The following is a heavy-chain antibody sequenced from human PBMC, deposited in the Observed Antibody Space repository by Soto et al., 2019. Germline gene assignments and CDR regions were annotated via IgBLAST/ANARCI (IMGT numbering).Heavy chain of an antibody. CDR2: IYYSGST. V-gene: IGHV4-31*03. CDR3: ASLPVFRDGYGRGRNAFDI. CDR1: GGSISSGGYY. Sequence: TLSLTCTVSGGSISSGGYYWSWIRQHPGKGLEWIGYIYYSGSTYYNPSLKSRVTISVDTSKNQFSLKLSSVTAADTAVYYCASLPVFRDGYGRGRNAFDIWGQGTMVT. J-gene: IGHJ3*02. D-gene: IGHD5-12*01.